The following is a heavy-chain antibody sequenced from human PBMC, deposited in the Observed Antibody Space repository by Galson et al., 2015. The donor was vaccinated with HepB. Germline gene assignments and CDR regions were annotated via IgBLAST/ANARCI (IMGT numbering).Heavy chain of an antibody. CDR3: ARGGDYYDSSGYHDY. Sequence: SVKVSCKASGYTFTSYAMHWVRQAPGQRLEWMGWINAGNGNTKYSQKFQGRVTITRDTSASTAYMELSSLRSEDTAVYYCARGGDYYDSSGYHDYWGQGTLVTVSS. J-gene: IGHJ4*02. V-gene: IGHV1-3*01. CDR1: GYTFTSYA. CDR2: INAGNGNT. D-gene: IGHD3-22*01.